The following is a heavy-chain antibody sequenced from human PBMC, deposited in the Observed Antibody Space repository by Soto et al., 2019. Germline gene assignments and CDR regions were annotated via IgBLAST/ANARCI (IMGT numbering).Heavy chain of an antibody. J-gene: IGHJ3*02. V-gene: IGHV3-23*01. CDR1: GFTFSSYA. D-gene: IGHD3-9*01. Sequence: GGSLRLSCAASGFTFSSYAMSWVRQAPGKGLEWVSAISGSGGSTYYADSVKGRFTISRDNSKNTLYLQMNSLRAEDTAVYYCANDILTGPTGMISSAFDIWGQGTMVTVSS. CDR2: ISGSGGST. CDR3: ANDILTGPTGMISSAFDI.